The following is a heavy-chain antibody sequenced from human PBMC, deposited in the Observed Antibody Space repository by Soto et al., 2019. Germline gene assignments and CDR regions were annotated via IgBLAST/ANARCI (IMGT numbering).Heavy chain of an antibody. V-gene: IGHV3-53*01. CDR2: IYSDGNT. D-gene: IGHD1-26*01. Sequence: EVQLVESGGGLIQPGGSLRLSCAASGFTVSNNYMSWVRQAPGKGLEWVSVIYSDGNTFYADSVKGRLTISRDTSKNTLYLQMNSLRVEDTAVYYCAIEAGSRDDYWGQGTLVMVSS. CDR1: GFTVSNNY. J-gene: IGHJ4*02. CDR3: AIEAGSRDDY.